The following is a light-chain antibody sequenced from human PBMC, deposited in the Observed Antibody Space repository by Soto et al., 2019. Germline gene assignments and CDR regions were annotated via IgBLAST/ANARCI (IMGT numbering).Light chain of an antibody. V-gene: IGKV1-33*01. CDR1: EDIGIY. CDR2: AAS. J-gene: IGKJ4*01. Sequence: DIQMTQSPSSLSASVGDRVSFSCQASEDIGIYLNWYHQKEGEASKLLIYAASNLETGVPLRFRGSGSGTHFTFTISSLQPDDFGTYFCQQCQSLPLTFGGGT. CDR3: QQCQSLPLT.